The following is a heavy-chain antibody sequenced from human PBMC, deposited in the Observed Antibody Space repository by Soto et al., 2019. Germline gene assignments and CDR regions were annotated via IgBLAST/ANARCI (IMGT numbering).Heavy chain of an antibody. D-gene: IGHD2-15*01. CDR2: IIPIFGTA. V-gene: IGHV1-69*13. J-gene: IGHJ3*02. CDR1: GYTFTSYG. CDR3: ARDRRVVAATPTNDAFDI. Sequence: SVKVSCKASGYTFTSYGISWVRQAPGQGLEWMGWIIPIFGTANYAQKFQGRVTITADESTSTAYMELSSLRSEDTAVYYCARDRRVVAATPTNDAFDIWGQGTMVTVSS.